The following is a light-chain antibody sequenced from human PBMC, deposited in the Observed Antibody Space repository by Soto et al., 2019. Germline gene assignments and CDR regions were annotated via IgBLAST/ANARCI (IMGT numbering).Light chain of an antibody. Sequence: QSALTQPASVSGSPGQSITISCTATTSDVDGYDYVSWYQQHPGKAPKLVIYDVTNRPLGVSNRFSGSKSGNTASLTISGLQAEDEADYYCCSYTGGNTLILFGGGTQLTVL. V-gene: IGLV2-14*01. CDR2: DVT. CDR1: TSDVDGYDY. J-gene: IGLJ2*01. CDR3: CSYTGGNTLIL.